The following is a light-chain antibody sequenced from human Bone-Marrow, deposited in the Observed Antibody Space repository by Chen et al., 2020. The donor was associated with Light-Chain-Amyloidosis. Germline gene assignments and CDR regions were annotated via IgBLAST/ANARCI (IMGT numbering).Light chain of an antibody. J-gene: IGLJ1*01. CDR3: ATWDDRVIGQV. Sequence: QSALSQPPSTSGTPGLRVTISCPGSSSNIGANNVNWYQQLPGTAPKLVIYNDNQRPSGVPDRFSGYKSGTSASLAISGLQSEDEADYYCATWDDRVIGQVFGTGTKVTVL. V-gene: IGLV1-44*01. CDR2: NDN. CDR1: SSNIGANN.